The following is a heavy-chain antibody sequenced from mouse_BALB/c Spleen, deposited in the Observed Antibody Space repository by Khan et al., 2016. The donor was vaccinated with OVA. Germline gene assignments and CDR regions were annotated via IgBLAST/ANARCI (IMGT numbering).Heavy chain of an antibody. CDR2: ISYSGSN. J-gene: IGHJ2*01. CDR3: ARTARIKY. Sequence: EVQLQELGPGLVKPSQSLSLTCTVTGYSITSGYGWNWIRQFPGNKLEWMGYISYSGSNNYNPSLKRPISITRDTSKNQFFLQLNSVTTEDTATYYCARTARIKYWGQGTTRTVSS. D-gene: IGHD1-2*01. CDR1: GYSITSGYG. V-gene: IGHV3-2*02.